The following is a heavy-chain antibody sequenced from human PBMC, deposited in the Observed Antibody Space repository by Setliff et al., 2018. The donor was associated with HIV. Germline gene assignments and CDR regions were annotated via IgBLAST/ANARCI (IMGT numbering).Heavy chain of an antibody. J-gene: IGHJ3*02. CDR3: ARAMSSSWYIDGFDI. V-gene: IGHV4-34*09. CDR2: IHYSGST. D-gene: IGHD6-13*01. Sequence: SETLSLTCAVYGGSFSAYYWSWIRQPPGKGLEWIGYIHYSGSTYYNPSLKSQVTISVDTSKNRLSLKLSSVTAADAAVYYCARAMSSSWYIDGFDIWGQGTVVTVSS. CDR1: GGSFSAYY.